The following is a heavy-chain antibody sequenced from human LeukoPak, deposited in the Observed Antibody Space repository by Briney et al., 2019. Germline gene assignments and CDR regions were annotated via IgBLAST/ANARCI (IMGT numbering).Heavy chain of an antibody. J-gene: IGHJ4*02. D-gene: IGHD1-26*01. Sequence: SETLSLTCTVSGGSINTDYWSWIRQPAGRGLEWLGRVYTSGNTKYNASLQSRVTMSIGTSTKQFFLKLSSVTAADTAVYYCARETLVGTTNYFDNWGQGTLVTVSS. CDR3: ARETLVGTTNYFDN. CDR2: VYTSGNT. CDR1: GGSINTDY. V-gene: IGHV4-4*07.